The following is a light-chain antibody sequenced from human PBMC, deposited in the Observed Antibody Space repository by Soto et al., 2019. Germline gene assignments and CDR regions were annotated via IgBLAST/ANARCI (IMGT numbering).Light chain of an antibody. Sequence: ETVMTQSPGTLSVSPGGRVTLSCRASQSISNNLAWYQQRSGQAPRLLIYGASTRAPGVPARFSGSGSGIDFTLTISSLQSEDFAVYYCQQYNNWPPVTFGQGTRLEIK. CDR2: GAS. V-gene: IGKV3-15*01. CDR3: QQYNNWPPVT. J-gene: IGKJ5*01. CDR1: QSISNN.